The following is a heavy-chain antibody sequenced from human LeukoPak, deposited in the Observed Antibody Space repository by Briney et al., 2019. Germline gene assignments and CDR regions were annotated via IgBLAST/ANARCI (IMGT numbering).Heavy chain of an antibody. J-gene: IGHJ4*02. CDR2: ISYDGSKK. CDR1: GFTFSSHG. V-gene: IGHV3-30*03. D-gene: IGHD3-22*01. Sequence: GGSLRLSCAASGFTFSSHGIHWVRQAPGKGLEWVAVISYDGSKKYYADSVKGRFTISRDNSKNTVYLQMNSLRSEDTAVYYCASAYYDSSGDIWYWGQGTLVTVSS. CDR3: ASAYYDSSGDIWY.